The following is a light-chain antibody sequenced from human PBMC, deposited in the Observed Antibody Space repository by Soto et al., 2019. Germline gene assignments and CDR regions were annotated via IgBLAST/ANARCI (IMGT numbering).Light chain of an antibody. J-gene: IGKJ1*01. V-gene: IGKV3-15*01. CDR2: GAS. CDR3: QQYHNWWT. Sequence: EIVMTQSPATLSVSPGETATLSCRASQSVINNVAWYQQKPGQAPRLLILGASTRATGIPARFSGSGSGTEFTLSISSLQSEDFAVYYCQQYHNWWTFGQGTKVDIK. CDR1: QSVINN.